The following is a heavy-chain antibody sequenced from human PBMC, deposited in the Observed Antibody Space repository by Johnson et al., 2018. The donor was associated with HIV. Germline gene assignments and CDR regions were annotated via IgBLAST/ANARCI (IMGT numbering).Heavy chain of an antibody. V-gene: IGHV3-15*01. CDR2: IKSKTDGGTT. CDR3: STGDMVGVAGAMLLPLHDAFDI. J-gene: IGHJ3*02. Sequence: VQLVESGGGLVQPGGSLRLSCAASGFTFSNAWMSWVRQAPGKGLEWVGRIKSKTDGGTTDYPTPMKGRFTISRDDSKNMLYLQMNSLKIEDTAVYYCSTGDMVGVAGAMLLPLHDAFDIWGQGTMVTVSS. CDR1: GFTFSNAW. D-gene: IGHD2-15*01.